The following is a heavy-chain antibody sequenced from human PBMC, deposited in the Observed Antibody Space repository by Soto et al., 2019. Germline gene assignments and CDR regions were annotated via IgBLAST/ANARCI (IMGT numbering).Heavy chain of an antibody. Sequence: QVQLVQSGAEVKKPESSVKVSCKAPGGTFSTYAISWVRQAPGQGLGWMGGIIPMFGTANYAQRFQDRVTITAYESTNTVYMERSSLRAEDTAVYFCASGIQLWLRRINNGYSGWGQGTLVTVSS. J-gene: IGHJ4*02. CDR2: IIPMFGTA. V-gene: IGHV1-69*12. D-gene: IGHD5-18*01. CDR1: GGTFSTYA. CDR3: ASGIQLWLRRINNGYSG.